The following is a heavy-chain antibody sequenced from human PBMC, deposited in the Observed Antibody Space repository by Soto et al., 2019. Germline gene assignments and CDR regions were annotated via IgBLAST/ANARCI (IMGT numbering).Heavy chain of an antibody. J-gene: IGHJ3*02. CDR3: APHVHCSGGSCHYDAFDI. V-gene: IGHV3-23*01. D-gene: IGHD2-15*01. Sequence: EVQLLEWGGGLVQPGESLRLSCAFSGFIFGNYMMTWVRQAPGKGLEWVSTIRDGGESTYYADSVKGRFTISRDNSKNTLYLQMDSLGVEDTAVYYCAPHVHCSGGSCHYDAFDIRGQGTMVTVSS. CDR2: IRDGGEST. CDR1: GFIFGNYM.